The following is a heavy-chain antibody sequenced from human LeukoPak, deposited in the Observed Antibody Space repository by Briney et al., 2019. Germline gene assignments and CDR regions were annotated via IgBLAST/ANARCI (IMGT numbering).Heavy chain of an antibody. CDR2: ISSSSSYI. CDR1: GFTFSSYT. J-gene: IGHJ5*02. D-gene: IGHD1-26*01. V-gene: IGHV3-21*04. CDR3: ARGNSGSYSQDWFDP. Sequence: PGGSLRLSCAVSGFTFSSYTINWVRQAPGKGLEWVSSISSSSSYIYYADSVKGRFTISRDNAKNSLYLQMNSLRDDDMALYYCARGNSGSYSQDWFDPWGQGTLVTVSS.